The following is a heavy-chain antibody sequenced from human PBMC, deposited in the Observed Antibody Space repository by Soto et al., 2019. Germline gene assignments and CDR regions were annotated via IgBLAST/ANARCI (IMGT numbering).Heavy chain of an antibody. CDR1: GYSFTSYW. V-gene: IGHV5-10-1*01. D-gene: IGHD3-22*01. CDR3: ARSSGRDYYYYGMDV. CDR2: IDPSDSYT. Sequence: PGESLKISCKGSGYSFTSYWISWVRQMPGKGLEWMGRIDPSDSYTNYSPSFQGHVTISADKSISTAYLQWSSLKASDTAMYYCARSSGRDYYYYGMDVWGQGNTVTVCS. J-gene: IGHJ6*02.